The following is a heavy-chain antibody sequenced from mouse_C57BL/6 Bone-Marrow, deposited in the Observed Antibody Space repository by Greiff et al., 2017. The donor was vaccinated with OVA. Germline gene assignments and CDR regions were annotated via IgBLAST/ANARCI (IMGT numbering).Heavy chain of an antibody. CDR2: ISSGGSYT. J-gene: IGHJ3*01. V-gene: IGHV5-6*01. Sequence: ESGGDLVKPGGSLKLSCAASGFTFSSYGMSWVRQTPDKRLEWVATISSGGSYTYYPDSVKGRFTISRDNAKNTLYLQMSSLKSEDTAMYYCARPILAYWGQGTLVTVSA. CDR1: GFTFSSYG. CDR3: ARPILAY.